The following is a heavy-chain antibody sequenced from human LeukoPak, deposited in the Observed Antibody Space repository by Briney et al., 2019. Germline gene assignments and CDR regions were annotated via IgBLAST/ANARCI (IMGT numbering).Heavy chain of an antibody. V-gene: IGHV3-23*01. J-gene: IGHJ4*02. D-gene: IGHD2-15*01. CDR3: AKDRLLLPKYYFDY. Sequence: GGSLRLSCAASGFTFSSYGMSWVRQAPGRGLEWVSAISGSGGSTYYADSGKGRFTISRDNSKNTLYLQMNSLRAEDTAVYYCAKDRLLLPKYYFDYWGQGTLVTVSS. CDR2: ISGSGGST. CDR1: GFTFSSYG.